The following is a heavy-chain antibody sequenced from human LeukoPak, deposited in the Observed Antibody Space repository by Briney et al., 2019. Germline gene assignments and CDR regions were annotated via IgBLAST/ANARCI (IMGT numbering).Heavy chain of an antibody. D-gene: IGHD4-17*01. CDR1: GFTFSSYG. V-gene: IGHV3-30*18. J-gene: IGHJ3*02. Sequence: GGSLRLSCAASGFTFSSYGMHWVRQAPGKGLEWVAVISYDGTNKYYPDSVKGRFIMSRDNYKNTLYLQMNSLRAEDTAVYYCAKDPSTVTTGVFDIWGQGTMVSVSS. CDR2: ISYDGTNK. CDR3: AKDPSTVTTGVFDI.